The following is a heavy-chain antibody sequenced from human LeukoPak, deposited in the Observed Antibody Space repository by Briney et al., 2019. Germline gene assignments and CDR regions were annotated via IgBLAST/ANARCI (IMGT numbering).Heavy chain of an antibody. CDR3: ARDHTYSTSYYFDS. V-gene: IGHV4-59*01. CDR2: IYYSGST. CDR1: GGSINSFY. Sequence: SGTLSLTCTVSGGSINSFYWSWIRQSPGKGLEWIGNIYYSGSTNYNPSLKSRVTISVDTSKNQFSLKLTSVTAADTAVYYCARDHTYSTSYYFDSWGQGTPVTVSS. J-gene: IGHJ4*02. D-gene: IGHD6-13*01.